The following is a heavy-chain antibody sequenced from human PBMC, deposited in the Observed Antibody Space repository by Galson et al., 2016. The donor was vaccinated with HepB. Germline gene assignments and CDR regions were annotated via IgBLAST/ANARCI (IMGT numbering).Heavy chain of an antibody. CDR3: AKDRGQWLAPEY. V-gene: IGHV3-23*01. CDR2: ISGSGADK. CDR1: GFTFNNFG. Sequence: SLRLSCAASGFTFNNFGMTWVRQAPGKGLEWVSGISGSGADKYYAHSVRGRFTIYRDNSKNTLFLQMKILRVDDTAIYYCAKDRGQWLAPEYWGQGILVTVSS. D-gene: IGHD6-19*01. J-gene: IGHJ4*02.